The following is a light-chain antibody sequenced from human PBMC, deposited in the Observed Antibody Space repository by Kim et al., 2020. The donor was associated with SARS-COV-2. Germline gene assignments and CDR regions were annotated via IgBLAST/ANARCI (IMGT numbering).Light chain of an antibody. CDR1: ALPKQY. CDR2: KDS. V-gene: IGLV3-25*03. J-gene: IGLJ3*02. CDR3: QSADSSGTYE. Sequence: SYELTQPPSVSVSPGQTARITCSGDALPKQYAYWYQQKPGQAPVLVIYKDSERPSGIPERFSGSSSGTTVTLTIRGVQAEDEADYYCQSADSSGTYEFGG.